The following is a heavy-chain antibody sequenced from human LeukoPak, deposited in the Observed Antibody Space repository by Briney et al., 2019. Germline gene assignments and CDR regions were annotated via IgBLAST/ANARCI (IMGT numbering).Heavy chain of an antibody. V-gene: IGHV4-59*01. CDR2: IYYSGST. Sequence: PSETLSLTCTVSGGPISIYYWRWIRQPPGKGLEWLGYIYYSGSTNYNPSLKSRVTISVDTSKNQFSLKLSSVTAADTAVYYCARWVHSGTLAPSFYYWGQGNLVTVSS. J-gene: IGHJ4*02. CDR1: GGPISIYY. CDR3: ARWVHSGTLAPSFYY. D-gene: IGHD1-26*01.